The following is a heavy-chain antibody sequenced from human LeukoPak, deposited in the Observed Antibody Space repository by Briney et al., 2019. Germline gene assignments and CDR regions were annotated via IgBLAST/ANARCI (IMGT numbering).Heavy chain of an antibody. CDR1: GGSFSGYN. CDR3: ARGRGAFDI. J-gene: IGHJ3*02. CDR2: INHSGST. V-gene: IGHV4-34*01. Sequence: SETLSLTCAVYGGSFSGYNWSWIRQPPGKGLEWIGEINHSGSTNYNPSLKRRVTISVDTSKNQFSLELSSVTAADTAVYYCARGRGAFDIWGQGTMVTVSS.